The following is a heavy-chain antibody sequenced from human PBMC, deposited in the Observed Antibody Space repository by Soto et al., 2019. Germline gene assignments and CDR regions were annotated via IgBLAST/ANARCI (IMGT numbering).Heavy chain of an antibody. D-gene: IGHD6-6*01. CDR3: ARDEGQAARWAAAGY. CDR1: GYTFTSYG. J-gene: IGHJ4*02. CDR2: ISAYNGNT. V-gene: IGHV1-18*04. Sequence: ASVKVSCKASGYTFTSYGISWVREAPGQGLEWMGWISAYNGNTNYAQKLQGRVTMTTDTSTSTAYMELRSLRSDDTAVYYCARDEGQAARWAAAGYWGQGTLVTVSS.